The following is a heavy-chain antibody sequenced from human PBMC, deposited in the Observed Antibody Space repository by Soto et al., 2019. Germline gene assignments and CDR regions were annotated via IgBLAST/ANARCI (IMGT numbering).Heavy chain of an antibody. V-gene: IGHV4-31*03. Sequence: QVQLQESGPGLVKPSQTLSLTRTVSGGSISNGGYYWSWICQQPGKGLESSGYIYYSGRTYYYPSFTSRVTLSVDPSKNQFPRKLNSLTAADTAIYYCASPVYDYVWGTSEEGWGQGTLVTVSS. CDR1: GGSISNGGYY. J-gene: IGHJ4*02. D-gene: IGHD3-16*01. CDR2: IYYSGRT. CDR3: ASPVYDYVWGTSEEG.